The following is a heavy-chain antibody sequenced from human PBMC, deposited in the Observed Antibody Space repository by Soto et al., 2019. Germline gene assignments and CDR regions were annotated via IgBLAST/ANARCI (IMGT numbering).Heavy chain of an antibody. CDR1: GYTFTSYD. D-gene: IGHD6-13*01. V-gene: IGHV1-69*13. Sequence: ASVKVSCKASGYTFTSYDISWVRQAPGQGLEWMGGIIPIFGTANYAQKFQGRVTITADESTSTAYMELSSLRSEDTAVYYCARALAAADSWANWFDPWGQGTLVTVSS. CDR3: ARALAAADSWANWFDP. CDR2: IIPIFGTA. J-gene: IGHJ5*02.